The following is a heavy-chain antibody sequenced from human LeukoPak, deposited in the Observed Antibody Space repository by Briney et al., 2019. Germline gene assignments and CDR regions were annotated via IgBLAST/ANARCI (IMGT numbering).Heavy chain of an antibody. D-gene: IGHD3-16*01. CDR2: ISYDGSNK. J-gene: IGHJ4*02. CDR1: GFTFSSYG. CDR3: AREIPGLRLGELRN. V-gene: IGHV3-30*03. Sequence: GRSLRLSCAASGFTFSSYGMHWVRQAPGKGLEWVAVISYDGSNKYYADSVKGRFTISRDNSKNTLYLQMNNLRAEDTAVYYCAREIPGLRLGELRNWGQGTLVTVSS.